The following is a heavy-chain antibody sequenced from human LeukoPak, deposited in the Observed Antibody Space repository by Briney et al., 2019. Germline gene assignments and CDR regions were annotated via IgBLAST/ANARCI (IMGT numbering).Heavy chain of an antibody. CDR3: TRDPIVGAPDYFDY. CDR1: GFTFSSYV. J-gene: IGHJ4*02. Sequence: GGAPRVSPAQSGFTFSSYVTYAVRQAPRKGLGWVAVTSTVENVKIYSDSVKGRFTISRDNSKNTLYLQMNSLRAEDTAVYYCTRDPIVGAPDYFDYWGQGTLVTVSS. CDR2: TSTVENVK. V-gene: IGHV3-30*04. D-gene: IGHD1-26*01.